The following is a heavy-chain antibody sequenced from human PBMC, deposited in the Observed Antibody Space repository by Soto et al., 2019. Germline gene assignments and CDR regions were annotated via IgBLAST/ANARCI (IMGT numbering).Heavy chain of an antibody. CDR1: GFTFSSYA. Sequence: GGSLRLSCAASGFTFSSYAMSWVRQAPGKGLEWVSAISGRGGSTYYADSVKGRFTISRDNSKNTLYLQMNSLRAEDTAVYYCAKVGEYSSSSGFDYWGQGTLVTVSS. J-gene: IGHJ4*02. CDR3: AKVGEYSSSSGFDY. V-gene: IGHV3-23*01. CDR2: ISGRGGST. D-gene: IGHD6-6*01.